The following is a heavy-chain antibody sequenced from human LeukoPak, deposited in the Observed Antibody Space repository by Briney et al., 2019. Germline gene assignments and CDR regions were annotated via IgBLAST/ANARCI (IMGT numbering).Heavy chain of an antibody. CDR3: ARKSYLRTIREDDALDI. Sequence: ASVKVSCKASGYTFTSYGVSWVRQAPGQGLEWLGWISPYNGNTNCAQKVQGRVTMTTDTSSSTAYMGLRSLISDDTAVYYCARKSYLRTIREDDALDIWGQGTKVTVSS. CDR1: GYTFTSYG. CDR2: ISPYNGNT. J-gene: IGHJ3*02. V-gene: IGHV1-18*01. D-gene: IGHD1-26*01.